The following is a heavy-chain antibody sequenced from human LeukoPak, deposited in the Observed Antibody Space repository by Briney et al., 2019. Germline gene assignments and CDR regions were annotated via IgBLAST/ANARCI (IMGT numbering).Heavy chain of an antibody. Sequence: SETLSLTCAVYGGSFSGYYWSWIRQPPGKGLEWIGEINHSGSTNYNPSLKSRVTISVDTSKNQFSLKLSSVTAADTAVYYCARRVAAAGTGLGYRGRGTLVTVSS. CDR2: INHSGST. D-gene: IGHD6-13*01. CDR1: GGSFSGYY. V-gene: IGHV4-34*01. J-gene: IGHJ4*02. CDR3: ARRVAAAGTGLGY.